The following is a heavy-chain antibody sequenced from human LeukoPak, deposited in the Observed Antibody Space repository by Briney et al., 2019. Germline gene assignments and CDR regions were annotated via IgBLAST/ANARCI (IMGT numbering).Heavy chain of an antibody. V-gene: IGHV4-34*01. Sequence: SQTLSLTCAVYGGSFSGYYWSWIRQPPGKGLEWIGEINHSGSTNYNPSLKSRVTISVDTSKNQFSLKLSSVTAADTAVYYCARGVKQWPTPFDYWGQGTLVTVSS. CDR3: ARGVKQWPTPFDY. D-gene: IGHD6-19*01. J-gene: IGHJ4*02. CDR1: GGSFSGYY. CDR2: INHSGST.